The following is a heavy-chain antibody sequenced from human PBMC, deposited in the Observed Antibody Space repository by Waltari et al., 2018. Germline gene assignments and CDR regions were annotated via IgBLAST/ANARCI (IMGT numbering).Heavy chain of an antibody. CDR2: IIPIFGTA. CDR3: ARDSPIAAAGSDAFDI. V-gene: IGHV1-69*13. J-gene: IGHJ3*02. Sequence: QVQLVQSGAEVKKPGSSVKVSCKASGGTFSSYAISWVRQAPGQGLEWMGGIIPIFGTANYSQKFQGRVTITADESTSTAYMELSSLRSEDTAVYYCARDSPIAAAGSDAFDIWGQGTMVTVSS. D-gene: IGHD6-13*01. CDR1: GGTFSSYA.